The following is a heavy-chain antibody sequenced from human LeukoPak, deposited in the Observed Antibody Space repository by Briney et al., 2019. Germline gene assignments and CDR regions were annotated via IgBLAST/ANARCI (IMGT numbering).Heavy chain of an antibody. J-gene: IGHJ4*02. CDR1: GGSFSGYY. Sequence: PSETLSLTCAVYGGSFSGYYWSWIRQPPGKRLEWIGEINHSGSTNYNPSLKSRVTISVDTSKNQFSLKLSSVTAADTAVYYCVRRRGYCSSTSCYYYFDYWGQGTLVTVSS. CDR3: VRRRGYCSSTSCYYYFDY. D-gene: IGHD2-2*01. V-gene: IGHV4-34*01. CDR2: INHSGST.